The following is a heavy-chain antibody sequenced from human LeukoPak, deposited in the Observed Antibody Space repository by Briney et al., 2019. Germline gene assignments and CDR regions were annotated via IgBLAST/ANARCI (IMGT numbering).Heavy chain of an antibody. CDR1: GFTFSAYY. CDR3: ARDIAALDY. Sequence: KAGGSLRLSCAASGFTFSAYYMSWFRQAPGKGLEWISYIGTSDSTLYYADSVKGRFTISRDNAKNSLFLQMNSLRAEDTAVYYCARDIAALDYWGQGTLVTVSS. J-gene: IGHJ4*02. D-gene: IGHD6-6*01. CDR2: IGTSDSTL. V-gene: IGHV3-11*01.